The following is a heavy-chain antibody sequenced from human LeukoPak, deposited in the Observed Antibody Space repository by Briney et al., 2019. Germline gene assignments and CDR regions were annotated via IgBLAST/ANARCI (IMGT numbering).Heavy chain of an antibody. CDR3: AKSPPFDP. CDR2: ISGSGVST. CDR1: GFTFINSA. V-gene: IGHV3-23*01. Sequence: PGGSLRLSCAASGFTFINSAMSWVRQAPGKGLEWVSTISGSGVSTYYADSVKGRFTISRDNSENTLYLQMNSLRAEDTAVYYCAKSPPFDPWGQGTLVAVSP. J-gene: IGHJ5*02.